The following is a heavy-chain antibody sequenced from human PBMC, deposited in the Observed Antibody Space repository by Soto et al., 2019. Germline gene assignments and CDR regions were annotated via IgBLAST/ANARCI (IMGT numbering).Heavy chain of an antibody. CDR2: ISGSGGST. D-gene: IGHD6-19*01. Sequence: EVQLLESGGGLVQPGGSLRLSCAASGFTFSSYAMSWVRQAPGKGLEWVSAISGSGGSTYYADSVKGRFTISRDNSKNTLYLQMNSLRAEDTAVYYCAKDDLATIAVAGNVYFDYWGQGTLVTVSS. J-gene: IGHJ4*02. V-gene: IGHV3-23*01. CDR1: GFTFSSYA. CDR3: AKDDLATIAVAGNVYFDY.